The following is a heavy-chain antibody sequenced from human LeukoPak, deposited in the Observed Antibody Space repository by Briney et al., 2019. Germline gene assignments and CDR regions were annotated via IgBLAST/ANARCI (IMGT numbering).Heavy chain of an antibody. CDR3: ARRARREYYYYYMDV. J-gene: IGHJ6*03. Sequence: ASVKVSCKASGYTFTGYYMHWVRQAPGQGLEWMGWINPNSGGTNYAQKFQGRVTMTRDTSISTAYMELSRLRSDDTAVYYCARRARREYYYYYMDVWGKGTTVTVSS. CDR2: INPNSGGT. D-gene: IGHD6-6*01. CDR1: GYTFTGYY. V-gene: IGHV1-2*02.